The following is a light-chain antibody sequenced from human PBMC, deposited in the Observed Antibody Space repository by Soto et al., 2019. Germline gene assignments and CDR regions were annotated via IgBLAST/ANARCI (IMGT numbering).Light chain of an antibody. J-gene: IGKJ2*01. CDR1: QSVSKW. CDR2: DVS. V-gene: IGKV1-5*01. CDR3: QQYHAYPYT. Sequence: DIQMTQSPSPLSASVGDRVTITCRASQSVSKWLAWYQQKPGKSPKLLLYDVSTLHSDGPSRFSGGGSGTELPLIVSSLQPDDFANYYGQQYHAYPYTCVQGTK.